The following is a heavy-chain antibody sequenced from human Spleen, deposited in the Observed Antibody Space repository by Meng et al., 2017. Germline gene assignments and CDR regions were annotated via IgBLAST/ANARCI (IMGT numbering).Heavy chain of an antibody. J-gene: IGHJ4*02. CDR1: GFTFSSYA. CDR2: LRGRGLAADYGAP. V-gene: IGHV3-15*01. Sequence: GESLKLPCPASGFTFSSYAMSWVRQAPGQGLEWIGRLRGRGLAADYGAPDYPTPVEGRFTISRDDSKNTMYLQMNSLGADDTAVYYCARDLAWVLFDYWGQGALVTVSS. D-gene: IGHD3-3*01. CDR3: ARDLAWVLFDY.